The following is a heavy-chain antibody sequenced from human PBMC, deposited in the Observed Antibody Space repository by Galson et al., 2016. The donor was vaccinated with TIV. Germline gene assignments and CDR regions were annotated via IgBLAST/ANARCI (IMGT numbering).Heavy chain of an antibody. D-gene: IGHD3-9*01. V-gene: IGHV4-59*12. Sequence: SETLSLTCTVSGGSTSSYYWTWIRQPPGKGLEWIGYIYHTGNTIYNPSLKSRVAISLDTSKNQFSLKLSSVTAADTALYYCAREFYDVLTGPINFYYGMDIWGQGTTVTVS. CDR1: GGSTSSYY. J-gene: IGHJ6*02. CDR2: IYHTGNT. CDR3: AREFYDVLTGPINFYYGMDI.